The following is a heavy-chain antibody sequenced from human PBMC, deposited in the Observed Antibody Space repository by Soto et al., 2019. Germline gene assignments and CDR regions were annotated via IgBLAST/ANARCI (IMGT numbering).Heavy chain of an antibody. Sequence: GGSLRLSCAASGFTFSSYAMSWVRQAPGKGLEWVSAISGSGGSTYYADSVKGRFTISRDNSKNTLYLQMNSLRAEDTAVYYCAKDLYIAVAGMVQSGDAFDIWGQGTMVTVSS. CDR2: ISGSGGST. V-gene: IGHV3-23*01. J-gene: IGHJ3*02. CDR3: AKDLYIAVAGMVQSGDAFDI. D-gene: IGHD6-19*01. CDR1: GFTFSSYA.